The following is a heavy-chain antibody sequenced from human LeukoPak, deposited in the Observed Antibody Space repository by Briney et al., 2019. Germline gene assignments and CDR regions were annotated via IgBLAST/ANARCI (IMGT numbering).Heavy chain of an antibody. Sequence: SVKLSCKASAGTFTSYTISWVRHAPGQGLEWKGRIIPILGIANYAQKFQGRVTITAGKSTSTAYMELSSLSTEDTAVYYCATEGRVVEMATGEYFQHWGQGTLVTVSS. V-gene: IGHV1-69*04. CDR1: AGTFTSYT. J-gene: IGHJ1*01. D-gene: IGHD5-24*01. CDR3: ATEGRVVEMATGEYFQH. CDR2: IIPILGIA.